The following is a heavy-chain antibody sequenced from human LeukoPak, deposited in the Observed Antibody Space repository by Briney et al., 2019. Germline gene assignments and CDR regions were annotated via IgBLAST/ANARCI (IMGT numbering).Heavy chain of an antibody. J-gene: IGHJ6*02. CDR3: ATHYDFWSGYYPEDYYYGMDV. V-gene: IGHV1-69*13. D-gene: IGHD3-3*01. CDR2: IIPIFGTA. CDR1: GGTFSSYA. Sequence: SVKVSCKASGGTFSSYAISWVRQAPGQGLEWMGGIIPIFGTANYAQKFQGRVTITADESTSTAYMELSSLRSEDTAVYYCATHYDFWSGYYPEDYYYGMDVWGQGTTVTVSS.